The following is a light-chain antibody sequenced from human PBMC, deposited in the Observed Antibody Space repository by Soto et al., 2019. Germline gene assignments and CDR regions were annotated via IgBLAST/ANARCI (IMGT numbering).Light chain of an antibody. Sequence: QAVVTQPPSASGSPGQSVTISCTGTSSDVGGYNYVSWYQQHPGKAPKLMIYDVSKRPSGVPDRFSGSKSGNTASLTVSGLQAEDEADYYCSSYAGSNYVVFGGGTQLTVL. V-gene: IGLV2-8*01. CDR3: SSYAGSNYVV. J-gene: IGLJ2*01. CDR1: SSDVGGYNY. CDR2: DVS.